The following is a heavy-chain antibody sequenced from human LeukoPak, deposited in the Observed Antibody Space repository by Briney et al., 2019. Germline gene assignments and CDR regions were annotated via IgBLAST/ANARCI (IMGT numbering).Heavy chain of an antibody. Sequence: PGGSLRLSCAASGFTFSSYGMHWVRQAPGKGLEWVAFIRYDGSNKYYADSVKGRFTISRDNSKNTLYLHVNSLRPEDTAVYYCAAAISYYYDSSGYFNFDYWGQGALVTVSS. CDR2: IRYDGSNK. CDR3: AAAISYYYDSSGYFNFDY. J-gene: IGHJ4*02. D-gene: IGHD3-22*01. V-gene: IGHV3-30*02. CDR1: GFTFSSYG.